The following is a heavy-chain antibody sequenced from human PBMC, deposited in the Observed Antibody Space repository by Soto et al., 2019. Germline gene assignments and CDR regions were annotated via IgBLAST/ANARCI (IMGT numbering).Heavy chain of an antibody. CDR2: INHSGST. CDR3: ARDSGYSYGLFHNWFDP. D-gene: IGHD5-18*01. Sequence: HSWTLSLTCAVYGGSFSGYYWSWIRQPPGKGLEWIGEINHSGSTNYNPSLKSRVTISVDTSKNQFSLKLSSVTAADTAVYYCARDSGYSYGLFHNWFDPWGQGTLVTVSS. CDR1: GGSFSGYY. J-gene: IGHJ5*02. V-gene: IGHV4-34*01.